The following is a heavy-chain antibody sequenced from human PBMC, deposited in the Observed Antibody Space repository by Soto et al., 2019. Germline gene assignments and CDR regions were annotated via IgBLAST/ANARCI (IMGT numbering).Heavy chain of an antibody. CDR1: GYTFTSYY. CDR3: AREKQQLRTGGYYYGMDV. J-gene: IGHJ6*02. D-gene: IGHD6-13*01. CDR2: INPSGGST. Sequence: RASVKVSCKASGYTFTSYYMHWVRQAPGQGLEWMGIINPSGGSTSYAQKFQGRVTMTRDTSTSTVYMELSSLRSEDTAVYYCAREKQQLRTGGYYYGMDVWGQGTTVTVSS. V-gene: IGHV1-46*01.